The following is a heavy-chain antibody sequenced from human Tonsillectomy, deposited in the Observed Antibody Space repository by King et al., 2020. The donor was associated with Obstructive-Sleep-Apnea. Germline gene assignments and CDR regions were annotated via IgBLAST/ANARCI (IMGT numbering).Heavy chain of an antibody. V-gene: IGHV1-69*10. J-gene: IGHJ4*02. Sequence: VQLVESGAELTRPGASVKVSFKTSGSYPVSWVRQAPGQGLECRGGIFPIVDIGNNAPNVQGRVTITADKSTSTVYMELRSLKPEDTAIYYCASQSTGGPFDFWGQGTLVTVSS. CDR3: ASQSTGGPFDF. D-gene: IGHD3-16*01. CDR1: GSYP. CDR2: IFPIVDIG.